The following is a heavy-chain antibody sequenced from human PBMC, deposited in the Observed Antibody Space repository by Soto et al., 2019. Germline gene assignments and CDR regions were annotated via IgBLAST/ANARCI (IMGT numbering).Heavy chain of an antibody. D-gene: IGHD2-2*01. CDR1: GGSISSSSYY. CDR2: IYYSGST. Sequence: TSETLSLTCTVSGGSISSSSYYWGWIRQPPGKGLEWIGSIYYSGSTYYNPSLKSRVTISVDTSKNQFSLKLSSVTAADTAVYYCARRGYCSSTSCRNYYYYYGMDVWGQGTTVTVSS. J-gene: IGHJ6*02. CDR3: ARRGYCSSTSCRNYYYYYGMDV. V-gene: IGHV4-39*01.